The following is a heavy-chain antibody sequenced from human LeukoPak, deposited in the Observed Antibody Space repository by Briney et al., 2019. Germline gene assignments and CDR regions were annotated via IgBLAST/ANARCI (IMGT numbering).Heavy chain of an antibody. D-gene: IGHD3-22*01. Sequence: PGGSLRLSCAASGFTFDDYAMHWVRQAPGKGLEWVSGISWNSGSIGYADSVKGRFTISRDNAKNTLYLQMNSLRVEDTAVYYCAREGSGYDYWGQGTLVTVSS. V-gene: IGHV3-9*01. CDR3: AREGSGYDY. CDR1: GFTFDDYA. J-gene: IGHJ4*02. CDR2: ISWNSGSI.